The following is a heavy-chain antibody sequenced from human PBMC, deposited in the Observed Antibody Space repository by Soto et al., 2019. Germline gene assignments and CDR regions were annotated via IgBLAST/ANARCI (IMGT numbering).Heavy chain of an antibody. CDR1: GFTFSSYS. Sequence: PAGSLRLSCAASGFTFSSYSIHWVRQAPCKGLEWVALMWYDRSHTYYAESVKGRFNISRDESKNMLFLDMSDLRAEDTALYYCSRDRSWRTRYSSGIDVCGQRNTLTVSS. CDR3: SRDRSWRTRYSSGIDV. J-gene: IGHJ6*02. CDR2: MWYDRSHT. V-gene: IGHV3-33*01. D-gene: IGHD1-1*01.